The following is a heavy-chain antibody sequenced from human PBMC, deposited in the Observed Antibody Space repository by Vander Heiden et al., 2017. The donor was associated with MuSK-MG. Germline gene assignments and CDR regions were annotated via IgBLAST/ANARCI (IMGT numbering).Heavy chain of an antibody. J-gene: IGHJ4*02. Sequence: EVQLVESGGGVVRPGGSLRLSCAASGFPFADYGMSWVRQAQGKGLEWVSGINWNGGSTGYADSVKGRFTISRDNAKNSLYLQMNSLRAEDTALYYGARRWGLRPASGVHFDYWGQGTLVTVSS. CDR2: INWNGGST. V-gene: IGHV3-20*04. CDR1: GFPFADYG. CDR3: ARRWGLRPASGVHFDY. D-gene: IGHD3-10*01.